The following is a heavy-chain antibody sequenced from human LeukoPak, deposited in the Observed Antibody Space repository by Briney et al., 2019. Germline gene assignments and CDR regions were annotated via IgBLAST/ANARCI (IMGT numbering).Heavy chain of an antibody. Sequence: GGSLRLSCAASGFIFSDYAMSWVRQAPGKGLEWVSVISGSGGSTYYADSVKGRFTISRDNSKNTLYLQMYSLRAEDTAVYYCARAPYTYYGDYFDYWGQGTLVTVSS. CDR3: ARAPYTYYGDYFDY. CDR1: GFIFSDYA. J-gene: IGHJ4*02. D-gene: IGHD4-17*01. V-gene: IGHV3-23*01. CDR2: ISGSGGST.